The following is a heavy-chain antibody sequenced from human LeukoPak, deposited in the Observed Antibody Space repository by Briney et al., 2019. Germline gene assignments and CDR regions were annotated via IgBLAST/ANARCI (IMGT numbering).Heavy chain of an antibody. CDR2: IYYSGST. CDR1: GGSISSGGYY. D-gene: IGHD4-17*01. CDR3: ARETSDGASPNAFDI. V-gene: IGHV4-31*03. J-gene: IGHJ3*02. Sequence: SETLSLTCPVSGGSISSGGYYWSWIRQHPGKGLEWIGYIYYSGSTYYNPSLKSRVTISVDTSKNQFSLKLSSVTAAGTAVYYCARETSDGASPNAFDIWGQGTMVTVSS.